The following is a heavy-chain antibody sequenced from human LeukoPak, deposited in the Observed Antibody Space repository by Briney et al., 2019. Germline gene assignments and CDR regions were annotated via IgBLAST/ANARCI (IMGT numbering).Heavy chain of an antibody. D-gene: IGHD5-12*01. CDR3: AKDPIVATIGGYYYYYGMDV. CDR2: ISDSGAAT. J-gene: IGHJ6*02. V-gene: IGHV3-23*01. Sequence: PGGSLRLSCAASGFTFSTYTMNWVRQAPGKGLEWVSAISDSGAATYYADSVRGRFTVSRDNSINTVYLQMNSLRAEDTAVYYCAKDPIVATIGGYYYYYGMDVWGQGTTVTVSS. CDR1: GFTFSTYT.